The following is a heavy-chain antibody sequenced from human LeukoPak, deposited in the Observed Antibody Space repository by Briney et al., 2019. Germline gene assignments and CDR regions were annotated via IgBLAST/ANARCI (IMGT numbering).Heavy chain of an antibody. J-gene: IGHJ2*01. D-gene: IGHD5-12*01. V-gene: IGHV1-18*01. CDR2: ISGYKGNI. CDR3: ARDPNSGYDMVWYLDL. Sequence: GASVKVSFKASGYTFTSYGISWVRQAPGQGLEWMGWISGYKGNINYAQKLQGRVTMTTDTSTSTAYMELRSLRSDDTAVYYCARDPNSGYDMVWYLDLWGRGTLVTVSS. CDR1: GYTFTSYG.